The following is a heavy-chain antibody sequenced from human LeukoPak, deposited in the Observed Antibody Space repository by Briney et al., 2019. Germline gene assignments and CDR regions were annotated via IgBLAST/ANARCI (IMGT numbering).Heavy chain of an antibody. J-gene: IGHJ6*02. CDR1: GASLSSYY. D-gene: IGHD2-15*01. CDR2: IYYSGVT. V-gene: IGHV4-59*08. Sequence: SETLSLNCTVSGASLSSYYWSWIRLPPGKGLEWIGSIYYSGVTNFNPSLKRRIAMSVDTSRNLFSLKLSSVTAADTAVYFCARREGSHYSVDLWGQGITVTVSS. CDR3: ARREGSHYSVDL.